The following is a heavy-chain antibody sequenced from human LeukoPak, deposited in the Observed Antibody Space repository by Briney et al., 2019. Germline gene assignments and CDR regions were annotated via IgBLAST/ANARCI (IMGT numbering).Heavy chain of an antibody. CDR1: GYTFITAG. CDR2: ISPSTGNT. J-gene: IGHJ4*02. CDR3: SRDSTHPLDN. V-gene: IGHV1-18*01. Sequence: GASVKVSCKASGYTFITAGISWVRQAPGQGLEWMGWISPSTGNTQYIQSYQGRVAMTRNTAPDPVYMELRSLRCDEPAVYYCSRDSTHPLDNWGQGNLVTVSS.